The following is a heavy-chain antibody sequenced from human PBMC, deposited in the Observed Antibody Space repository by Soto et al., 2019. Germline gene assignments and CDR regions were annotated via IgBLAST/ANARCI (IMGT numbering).Heavy chain of an antibody. V-gene: IGHV1-8*01. CDR1: GYTFTSYD. Sequence: QVQLVQSGAEVKKPGASVKVSCEASGYTFTSYDISWVRQATGQGLEWMGWMNPNTGNSGYAQKFQGRVTMTSNTSKNPAHMERSSLRSEDTAVYYCARRADTNRWNGFGADKYYFDFWGQGTLVTVSS. D-gene: IGHD1-1*01. CDR3: ARRADTNRWNGFGADKYYFDF. J-gene: IGHJ4*02. CDR2: MNPNTGNS.